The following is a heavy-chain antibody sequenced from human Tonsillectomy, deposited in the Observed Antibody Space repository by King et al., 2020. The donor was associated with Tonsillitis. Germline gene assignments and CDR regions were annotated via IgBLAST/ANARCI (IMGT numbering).Heavy chain of an antibody. V-gene: IGHV4-61*01. CDR3: ARMDSESYGWADY. D-gene: IGHD1-26*01. Sequence: HVQLQESGPGLVKPSETLSLTCTVSGGSVSSGSYYWCWIRQPPGKGLEWIGYIYYSGSTNYNPSLKSRVTISVDTSKNQFSLKLSSVTAADTAVYYCARMDSESYGWADYWGQGTLVTVSS. CDR1: GGSVSSGSYY. CDR2: IYYSGST. J-gene: IGHJ4*02.